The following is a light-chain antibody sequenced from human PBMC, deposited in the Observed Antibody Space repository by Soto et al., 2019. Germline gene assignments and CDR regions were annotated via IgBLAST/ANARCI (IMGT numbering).Light chain of an antibody. CDR3: QSYDSSLSSDV. CDR2: GNS. V-gene: IGLV1-40*01. Sequence: QSVLTQPPSVSGAPGQTVTISCTGSSSNIGAGYDVHWYQQLPGTAPKLLIYGNSNRPSGVPDRFSGSKSGTSASLAITGLQAEYEADYYCQSYDSSLSSDVFGTGTKLTVL. CDR1: SSNIGAGYD. J-gene: IGLJ1*01.